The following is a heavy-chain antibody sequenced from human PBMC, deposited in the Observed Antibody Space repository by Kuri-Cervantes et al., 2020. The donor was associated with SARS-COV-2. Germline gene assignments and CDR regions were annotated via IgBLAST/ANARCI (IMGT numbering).Heavy chain of an antibody. J-gene: IGHJ3*02. CDR3: ARRACSSTSCYRALRAFDI. V-gene: IGHV4-30-4*08. D-gene: IGHD2-2*01. Sequence: LRLSCTVSGGSISSGDYYWSWIRQPPGKGLEWIGYIYYSGSTYYNPSLKSRVAISVDTSKNQFSLKLSSVTAADTAVYYCARRACSSTSCYRALRAFDIWGQGTMVTVSS. CDR2: IYYSGST. CDR1: GGSISSGDYY.